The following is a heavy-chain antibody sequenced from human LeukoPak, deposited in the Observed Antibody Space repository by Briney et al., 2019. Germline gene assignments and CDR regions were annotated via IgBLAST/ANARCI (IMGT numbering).Heavy chain of an antibody. CDR1: GGSISSSSYY. V-gene: IGHV4-39*07. D-gene: IGHD3-10*01. CDR3: ASGPRITMVRGADNWFDP. Sequence: SETLSLTCTVSGGSISSSSYYWGWIRQPPGKGLEWIGSIYYSGSTYYNPSLKSRVTISVDTSKNQFSLKLSSVTAADTAVYYCASGPRITMVRGADNWFDPWGQGTLVTVSS. J-gene: IGHJ5*02. CDR2: IYYSGST.